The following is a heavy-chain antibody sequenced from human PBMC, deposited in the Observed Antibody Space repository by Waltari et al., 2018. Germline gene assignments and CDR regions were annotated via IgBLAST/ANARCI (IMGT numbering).Heavy chain of an antibody. J-gene: IGHJ5*02. CDR1: GGSFSGYS. V-gene: IGHV4-34*01. CDR2: INHSGST. CDR3: ARVRGRIAARPRNNWFDP. Sequence: QVQLQQWGAGLLKPSETLSLTCAVYGGSFSGYSWSWLRQPPGKGLEWIGEINHSGSTNYNPSLKSRVTISVDTSKNQFSLKLSSVTAADTAVYYCARVRGRIAARPRNNWFDPWGQGTLVTVSS. D-gene: IGHD6-6*01.